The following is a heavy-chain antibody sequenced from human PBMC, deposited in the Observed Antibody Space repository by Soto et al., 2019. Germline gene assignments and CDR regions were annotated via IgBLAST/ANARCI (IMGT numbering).Heavy chain of an antibody. CDR1: GGSISSYY. J-gene: IGHJ4*02. Sequence: PSETLSLTCTVSGGSISSYYWSWIRQPPGKGLEWIGYIYYSGSTNYNPSLKSRVTISVDTSKNHSSLKLSSVTAADTAVYYCAKHAGIAAAPRAYFDYWGQGTLVTVSS. CDR2: IYYSGST. D-gene: IGHD6-13*01. V-gene: IGHV4-59*08. CDR3: AKHAGIAAAPRAYFDY.